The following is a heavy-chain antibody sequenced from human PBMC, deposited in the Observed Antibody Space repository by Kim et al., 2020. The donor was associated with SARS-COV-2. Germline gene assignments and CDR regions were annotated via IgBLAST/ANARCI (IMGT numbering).Heavy chain of an antibody. CDR1: GFTFSSYE. J-gene: IGHJ4*02. Sequence: GGSLRLSCAASGFTFSSYEMSWVRQAPGKGLEWVSDISSSGGTIYYADSVKGRFTISRDNAKNSLYLQMNSLRAEDTAVYYCARVPLTGYISGWGSAPWGQGTLVTVSS. CDR2: ISSSGGTI. V-gene: IGHV3-48*03. CDR3: ARVPLTGYISGWGSAP. D-gene: IGHD6-19*01.